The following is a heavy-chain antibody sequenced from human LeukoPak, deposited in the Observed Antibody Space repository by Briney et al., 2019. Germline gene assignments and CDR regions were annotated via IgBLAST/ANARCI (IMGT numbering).Heavy chain of an antibody. Sequence: GGSLRLSCAASGFTFSSYAMSWVRQAPGKGLEWASAISGSGGSTYYADSVKGRFTISRDNSKNTLYLQMNSLRAEDTAVYYCAKDIPYCSSTSCPGYFDYWGQGTLVTVSS. J-gene: IGHJ4*02. D-gene: IGHD2-2*01. V-gene: IGHV3-23*01. CDR3: AKDIPYCSSTSCPGYFDY. CDR2: ISGSGGST. CDR1: GFTFSSYA.